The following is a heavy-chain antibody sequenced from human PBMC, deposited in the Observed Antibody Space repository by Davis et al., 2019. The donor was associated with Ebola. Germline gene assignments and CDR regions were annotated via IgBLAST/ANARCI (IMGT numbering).Heavy chain of an antibody. D-gene: IGHD4/OR15-4a*01. CDR1: GFTFSSYS. Sequence: GESLKISCAASGFTFSSYSMNWVRQAPGKGLEWVSSISSSSSYIYYADSVKGRFTVSRDNSKNTLFLQMNSLRVDDTAVYYCARRLTITYTMDVWGQGATVTVSS. J-gene: IGHJ6*02. V-gene: IGHV3-21*01. CDR2: ISSSSSYI. CDR3: ARRLTITYTMDV.